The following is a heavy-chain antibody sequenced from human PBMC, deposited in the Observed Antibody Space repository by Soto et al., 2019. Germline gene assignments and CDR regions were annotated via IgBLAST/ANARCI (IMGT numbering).Heavy chain of an antibody. D-gene: IGHD2-15*01. CDR1: GFTFSSYA. CDR2: ISYDGSNK. Sequence: GGSLRLSCAASGFTFSSYAMHWVRQAPGKGLEWVAVISYDGSNKYYEDSVKGRFTISRDNSKNMLYLQMNSLRAEDTAVYYCARGGVVVAGTDWFDPWGQGTLVTV. J-gene: IGHJ5*02. V-gene: IGHV3-30-3*01. CDR3: ARGGVVVAGTDWFDP.